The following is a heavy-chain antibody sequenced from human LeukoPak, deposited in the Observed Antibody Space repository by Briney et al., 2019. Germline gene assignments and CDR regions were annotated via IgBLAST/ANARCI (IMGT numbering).Heavy chain of an antibody. CDR1: GFTFSSYA. CDR3: AKAGIAVPATPEY. D-gene: IGHD6-19*01. J-gene: IGHJ4*02. V-gene: IGHV3-23*01. CDR2: ISSSGGTT. Sequence: GMSLRLSCAASGFTFSSYAMSGVRQAPGKGLEWVSVISSSGGTTYYSDSVKGRFIISRDNSKNTLYLQMNSLRAEDTAVYYCAKAGIAVPATPEYCGQGTQVTVSS.